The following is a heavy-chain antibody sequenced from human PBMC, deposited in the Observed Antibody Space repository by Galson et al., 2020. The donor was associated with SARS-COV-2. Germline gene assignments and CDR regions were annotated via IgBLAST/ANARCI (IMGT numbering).Heavy chain of an antibody. D-gene: IGHD2-8*01. V-gene: IGHV4-4*02. CDR1: GGSISNNDW. J-gene: IGHJ2*01. CDR2: ISQSVTT. Sequence: SQTLSLTCTVSGGSISNNDWWSWVRQPPGKGLEWIGEISQSVTTHYNPSPKSRVTISGDKSKKQISRKLSSVTAADTAVYYCARGSGYCTDGVCYCYWYLELWGRGPLVTGSS. CDR3: ARGSGYCTDGVCYCYWYLEL.